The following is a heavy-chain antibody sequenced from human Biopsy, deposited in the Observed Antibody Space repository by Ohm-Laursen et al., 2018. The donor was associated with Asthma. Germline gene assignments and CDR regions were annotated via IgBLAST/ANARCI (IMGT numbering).Heavy chain of an antibody. D-gene: IGHD6-19*01. CDR3: ARQSGYRSGWPKLLFVYYGMDV. CDR2: LHYSGSPYYT. Sequence: SETLSLTCPASGGSISNSNYYWGWIRQSPGKGLEWIGSLHYSGSPYYTFYNPSLESRVTISLDASKNEFSLRLTYVTAADTAQYYCARQSGYRSGWPKLLFVYYGMDVWGPGTTVTVSS. V-gene: IGHV4-39*01. J-gene: IGHJ6*02. CDR1: GGSISNSNYY.